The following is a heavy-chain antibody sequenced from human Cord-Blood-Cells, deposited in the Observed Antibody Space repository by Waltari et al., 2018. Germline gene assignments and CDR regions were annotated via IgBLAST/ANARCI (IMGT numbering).Heavy chain of an antibody. Sequence: QVQLVQSGAEVKKPGASVKVSCKASGYTFTGYYMHWVRQAPGQGLEWMGWTNPNSGGTNYAQKFQGVVTMTRDTSISTAYMELSRLRSDDTALYYCARAPFSDNWSHAWFDPWGQGTLVTVSS. J-gene: IGHJ5*02. D-gene: IGHD1-20*01. CDR3: ARAPFSDNWSHAWFDP. CDR2: TNPNSGGT. V-gene: IGHV1-2*02. CDR1: GYTFTGYY.